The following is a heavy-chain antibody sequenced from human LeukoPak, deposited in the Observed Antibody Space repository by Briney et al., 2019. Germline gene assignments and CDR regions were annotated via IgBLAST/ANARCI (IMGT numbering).Heavy chain of an antibody. CDR3: ARGGDGFNGEDS. CDR2: ISGSGGST. D-gene: IGHD5-24*01. Sequence: GGSLRLSCAASGFTFSSYAMSWVRQAPGKGLEWVSAISGSGGSTYYGNSLKGRFTISRDSSKNTIYLRMNNLRLEDTAIYYCARGGDGFNGEDSWGRGTLVTVSS. V-gene: IGHV3-23*01. J-gene: IGHJ4*02. CDR1: GFTFSSYA.